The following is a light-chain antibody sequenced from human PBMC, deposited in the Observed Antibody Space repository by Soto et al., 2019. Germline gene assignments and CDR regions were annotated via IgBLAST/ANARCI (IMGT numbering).Light chain of an antibody. J-gene: IGKJ4*01. V-gene: IGKV3-15*01. CDR2: VAS. Sequence: EIVMTQSPATLSVSSGERATLSCRASQSVSSNLAWYQQKPGQTPKLLIYVASTRATGIPARFSGSGSGTEFTLTISSLQSEDCAVYFCQQYNVWPLTFGGGTKVEFK. CDR3: QQYNVWPLT. CDR1: QSVSSN.